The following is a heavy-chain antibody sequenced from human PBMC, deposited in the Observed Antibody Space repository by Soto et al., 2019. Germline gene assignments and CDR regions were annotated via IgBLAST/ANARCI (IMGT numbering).Heavy chain of an antibody. CDR2: IYYSGST. V-gene: IGHV4-30-4*01. J-gene: IGHJ4*02. Sequence: SETLSLTCPVSGGSISSGDYYWSWIRQPPGKGLEWIGYIYYSGSTYYNPSLKSRVTISVDTSKNQFSLKLSSVTAADTAVYYCARVRGFLEWPQSGLFDYWGQGTLVTVSS. CDR3: ARVRGFLEWPQSGLFDY. CDR1: GGSISSGDYY. D-gene: IGHD3-3*01.